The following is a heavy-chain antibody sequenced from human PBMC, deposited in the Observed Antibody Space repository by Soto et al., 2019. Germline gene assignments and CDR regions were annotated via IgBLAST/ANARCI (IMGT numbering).Heavy chain of an antibody. J-gene: IGHJ4*02. CDR3: AHAYGGRSLY. V-gene: IGHV2-5*02. Sequence: QITLKESGPTLVKPTQTLTLTCTFSGFSLTTDRVGVGWIRQPPGEALEWLAVIYWDDSKTYRPSLESRLTITKHTSKNQVALTMTNMDSLDTATYYCAHAYGGRSLYWGQGTLVTVSS. CDR1: GFSLTTDRVG. CDR2: IYWDDSK. D-gene: IGHD1-26*01.